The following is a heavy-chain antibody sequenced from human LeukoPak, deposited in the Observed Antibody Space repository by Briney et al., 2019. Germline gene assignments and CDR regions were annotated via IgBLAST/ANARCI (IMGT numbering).Heavy chain of an antibody. CDR2: IRPSGDNT. CDR3: ARVGEGSGSYLYYFDY. V-gene: IGHV3-21*01. D-gene: IGHD3-10*01. Sequence: GGSLRLSCAASGFTFSSYDMTWVRQAPGRGLEWVSSIRPSGDNTYYGDSVKGRFTISRDNAKNSLYLQMNSLRAEDTAVYYCARVGEGSGSYLYYFDYWGQGTLVTVSS. J-gene: IGHJ4*02. CDR1: GFTFSSYD.